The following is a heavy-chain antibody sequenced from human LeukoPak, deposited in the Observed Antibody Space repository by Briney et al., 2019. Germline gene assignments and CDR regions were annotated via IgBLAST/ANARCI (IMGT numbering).Heavy chain of an antibody. V-gene: IGHV6-1*01. CDR1: GDSVSSNSAA. CDR3: ARDPDPLYSSGWYSLVFDY. Sequence: SQTLSLTCAISGDSVSSNSAAWNWIRQSPSRGLEWLGRTYYRSKWYNDYAVSVKSRITINPDTSKNQFSLQLNSVTPEDTAVYYCARDPDPLYSSGWYSLVFDYWGQGTLVTVSS. J-gene: IGHJ4*02. CDR2: TYYRSKWYN. D-gene: IGHD6-19*01.